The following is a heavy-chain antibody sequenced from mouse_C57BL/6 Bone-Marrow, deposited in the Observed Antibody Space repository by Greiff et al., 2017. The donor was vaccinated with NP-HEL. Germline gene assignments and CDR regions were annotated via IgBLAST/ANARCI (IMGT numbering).Heavy chain of an antibody. J-gene: IGHJ4*01. Sequence: VQLQQSGPELVKPGASVKISCKASGYTFTDYYMNWVKQSHGKSLEWIGDINPNNGGTSYNQTFKGKATLTVDKSSSTAYMELRSLTSEDSAVYYCARKIPITTVVATGAMDYWGQGTSVTVSS. CDR3: ARKIPITTVVATGAMDY. D-gene: IGHD1-1*01. CDR2: INPNNGGT. V-gene: IGHV1-26*01. CDR1: GYTFTDYY.